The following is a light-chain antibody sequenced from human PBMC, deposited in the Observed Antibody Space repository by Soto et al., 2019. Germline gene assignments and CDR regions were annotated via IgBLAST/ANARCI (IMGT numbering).Light chain of an antibody. V-gene: IGKV1-39*01. Sequence: DSQMTQSPASLSASVGDIVTITCRARQSISSYLNWYQQKPGKAPKLLIYAASSLQSGVPSRVSGSGSGTDFTLTISSLQPEDFATYYCQQSYSTPRPFGQGTKVEIK. J-gene: IGKJ1*01. CDR3: QQSYSTPRP. CDR2: AAS. CDR1: QSISSY.